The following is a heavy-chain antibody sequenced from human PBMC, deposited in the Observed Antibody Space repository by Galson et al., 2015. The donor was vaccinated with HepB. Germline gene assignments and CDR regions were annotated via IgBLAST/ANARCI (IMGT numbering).Heavy chain of an antibody. CDR3: ASGTYYYDSSGYYSLGVGGY. CDR2: ISAYNGNT. Sequence: SVKVSCKASGYTFTSYGISWVRQAPGQGLEWMGWISAYNGNTNYAQKLQGRVTMTTDTSTSTAYMELRSLRSDDTAVYYCASGTYYYDSSGYYSLGVGGYWGQGTLVTVSS. V-gene: IGHV1-18*04. J-gene: IGHJ4*02. CDR1: GYTFTSYG. D-gene: IGHD3-22*01.